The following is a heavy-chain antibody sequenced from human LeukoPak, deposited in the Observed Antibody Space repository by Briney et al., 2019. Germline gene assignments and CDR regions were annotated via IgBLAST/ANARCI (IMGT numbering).Heavy chain of an antibody. CDR1: GGSISSSSYY. J-gene: IGHJ3*02. CDR3: ARLVDIVVVPAAAESAFDI. Sequence: PSETLSLTCTVSGGSISSSSYYWGWIRQPPGKGLEWIGSIYYSGSTYYNPSLKSRVTISVDTSKNQFSLKLSSVTAADTAVYYCARLVDIVVVPAAAESAFDIWGQGTMVTVSS. CDR2: IYYSGST. V-gene: IGHV4-39*01. D-gene: IGHD2-2*03.